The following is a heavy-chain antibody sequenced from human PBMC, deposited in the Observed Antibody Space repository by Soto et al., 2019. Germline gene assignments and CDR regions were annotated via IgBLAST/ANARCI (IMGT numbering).Heavy chain of an antibody. CDR2: MSYDETKK. D-gene: IGHD3-3*01. Sequence: QVQLVESGGGVVQPGGSLRLSCATSGFSLSSYAMHWVRQAPGKGLEWVALMSYDETKKYYADSVKGRFTISRDTSKNTLFLQMNNLRVEDTAVYCCAKDRRDGDFMYIFVVDVWGQGALVTVSS. CDR3: AKDRRDGDFMYIFVVDV. J-gene: IGHJ5*02. V-gene: IGHV3-30*18. CDR1: GFSLSSYA.